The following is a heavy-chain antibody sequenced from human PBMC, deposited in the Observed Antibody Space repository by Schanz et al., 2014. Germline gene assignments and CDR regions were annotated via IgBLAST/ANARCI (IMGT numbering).Heavy chain of an antibody. CDR3: AKTLCPGGTQTFGN. V-gene: IGHV3-23*01. J-gene: IGHJ4*02. CDR2: ISASGGTT. D-gene: IGHD2-8*02. Sequence: EVQLLESGGGLVQPGGSLRLSCAASGFTFSAYAMTWVRQIPGKGLEWVSAISASGGTTYYADSVKGRFTISRDNSKNTLFLQMNSLRVEDSAIYYCAKTLCPGGTQTFGNWGRGTLVTVSS. CDR1: GFTFSAYA.